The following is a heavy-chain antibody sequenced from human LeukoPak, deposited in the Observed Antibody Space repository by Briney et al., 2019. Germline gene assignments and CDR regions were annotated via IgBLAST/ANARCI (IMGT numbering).Heavy chain of an antibody. CDR1: GFTFSSYA. CDR2: ISSNGGST. V-gene: IGHV3-64D*06. Sequence: PGGSLRLSCSASGFTFSSYAMHWVRQAPGKGLEYVSAISSNGGSTYYADSVKGRFTISRDNSKNTLYLQMSSLRAEDTAVYYCVKGGITMVRGVIAAFDYRGQGTLVTVSS. CDR3: VKGGITMVRGVIAAFDY. J-gene: IGHJ4*02. D-gene: IGHD3-10*01.